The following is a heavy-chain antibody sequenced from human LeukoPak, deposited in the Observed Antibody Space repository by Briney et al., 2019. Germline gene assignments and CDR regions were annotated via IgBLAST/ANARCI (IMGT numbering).Heavy chain of an antibody. Sequence: ASVKVSCKASGYTFTGYYMHWVRQAPGQGLEWMVWINPNSGGTNYAQKFQGRVTMTRDTSISTAYMELSRLRSDDTAVYYCARAGNHDFWSGPETNWFDPWGQGTLVTVSS. CDR1: GYTFTGYY. CDR3: ARAGNHDFWSGPETNWFDP. D-gene: IGHD3-3*01. CDR2: INPNSGGT. J-gene: IGHJ5*02. V-gene: IGHV1-2*02.